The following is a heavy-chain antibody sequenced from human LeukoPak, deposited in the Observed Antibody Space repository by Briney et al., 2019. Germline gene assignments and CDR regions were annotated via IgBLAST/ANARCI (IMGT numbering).Heavy chain of an antibody. CDR3: AREGMVRGAMFDY. CDR2: ISSSGSTI. J-gene: IGHJ4*02. CDR1: GFTFSSYE. V-gene: IGHV3-48*03. D-gene: IGHD3-10*01. Sequence: GGSLRLSCAASGFTFSSYEMNWVRQAPGKGLEWVSYISSSGSTIYYADSVKGRFTISRDNAKNSLYLQMNSLRAEDTAVYYCAREGMVRGAMFDYWGQGTLVTVSS.